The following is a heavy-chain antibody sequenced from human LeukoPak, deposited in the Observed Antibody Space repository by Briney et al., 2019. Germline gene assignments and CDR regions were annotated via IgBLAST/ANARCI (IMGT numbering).Heavy chain of an antibody. D-gene: IGHD6-6*01. CDR1: GYTFTSYY. Sequence: ASVKVSCKASGYTFTSYYMHWVRQAPGQGLEWMGIINPSGGSTSYAQKFQGRVTMTRDTSTSTVYMELSSLRSEDTAVYYCARDLVGGRRNIAAHYGMDVWGQGTTVTVSS. CDR2: INPSGGST. J-gene: IGHJ6*02. CDR3: ARDLVGGRRNIAAHYGMDV. V-gene: IGHV1-46*01.